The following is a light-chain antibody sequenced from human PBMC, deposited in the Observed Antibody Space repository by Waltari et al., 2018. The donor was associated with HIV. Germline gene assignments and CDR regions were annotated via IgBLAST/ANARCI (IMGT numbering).Light chain of an antibody. J-gene: IGKJ5*01. V-gene: IGKV3-11*01. Sequence: ENVLTQSPATLSLSPGERATLSCRASQSVRNYLAWFQQNPCQPPRLLIYDASNRATGVPDRFSGSGSGTDFTLTISNLEPEDFAVYYCQQRSNWITFGQGTRLEIK. CDR1: QSVRNY. CDR3: QQRSNWIT. CDR2: DAS.